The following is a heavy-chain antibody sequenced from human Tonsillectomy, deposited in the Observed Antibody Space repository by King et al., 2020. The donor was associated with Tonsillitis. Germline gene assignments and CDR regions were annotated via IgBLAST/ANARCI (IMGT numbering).Heavy chain of an antibody. CDR3: AKPLYHCSSTRCPLRY. D-gene: IGHD2-2*01. CDR2: ISGSGGST. CDR1: GFTFSSYA. Sequence: VQLVESGGGLVQPGGSLRLSCAASGFTFSSYAMSWVRQAPGKGLEWVSAISGSGGSTYYADSVKGRFTISRDNSKNTLYLQMNSLRAEDTAVYYCAKPLYHCSSTRCPLRYWGQGTLVTVSS. V-gene: IGHV3-23*04. J-gene: IGHJ4*02.